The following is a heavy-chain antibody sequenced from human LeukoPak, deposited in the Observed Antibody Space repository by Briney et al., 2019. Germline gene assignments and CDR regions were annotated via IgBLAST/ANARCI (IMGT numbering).Heavy chain of an antibody. CDR1: GYTFTSYG. D-gene: IGHD2-15*01. V-gene: IGHV1-18*01. J-gene: IGHJ4*02. CDR2: ISAYNGNT. Sequence: ASVKVSCKASGYTFTSYGITWVRRAPGQGLDCMGWISAYNGNTNYAQKLQGRFTMTTDTSTSTAYMELRSLRSDDTAVYYCARALYCSGGSCYSGSIDSWGQGTLVTVSS. CDR3: ARALYCSGGSCYSGSIDS.